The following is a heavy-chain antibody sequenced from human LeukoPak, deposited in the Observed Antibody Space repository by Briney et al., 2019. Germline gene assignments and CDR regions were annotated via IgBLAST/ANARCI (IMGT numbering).Heavy chain of an antibody. CDR2: MNPNSGNT. Sequence: ASVKVSCKASGYTFTSYDINWVRQAPGQGLEWMGWMNPNSGNTGYAQKFQGRVTMTRNTSISTAYMELSSLRSEDTAVYYCARRGTVLRFLEGRRRIFDYWGQGTLVTVSS. V-gene: IGHV1-8*01. J-gene: IGHJ4*02. CDR3: ARRGTVLRFLEGRRRIFDY. D-gene: IGHD3-3*01. CDR1: GYTFTSYD.